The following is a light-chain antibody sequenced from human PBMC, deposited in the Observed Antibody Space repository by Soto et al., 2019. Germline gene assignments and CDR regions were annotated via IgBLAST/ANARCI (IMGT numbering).Light chain of an antibody. J-gene: IGKJ5*01. CDR3: QQRYNWPPIT. V-gene: IGKV3-11*01. CDR2: DAS. Sequence: ENVLTQSPATLSLSPGERATLSCRASQSVSIYLAWYQQKPGQAPRLLIYDASNRATGIPARFSGSGSGTDFTLTISSLGPEDFAVYFCQQRYNWPPITFGQGTRLEIK. CDR1: QSVSIY.